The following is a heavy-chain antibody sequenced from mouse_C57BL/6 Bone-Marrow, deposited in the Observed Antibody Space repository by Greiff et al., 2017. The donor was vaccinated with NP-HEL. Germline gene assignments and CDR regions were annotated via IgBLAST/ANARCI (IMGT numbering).Heavy chain of an antibody. CDR2: ISNGGGST. V-gene: IGHV5-12*01. CDR3: ASPTYYYGSSYHFAY. CDR1: GFTFSDYY. J-gene: IGHJ3*01. D-gene: IGHD1-1*01. Sequence: EVKVEESGGGLVQPGGSLKLSCAASGFTFSDYYMYWVRQTPEKRLEWVAYISNGGGSTYYPDTVKGRFTISRDNAKNTLYLQMSRLKSEDTAMYYCASPTYYYGSSYHFAYWGQGTLVTVSA.